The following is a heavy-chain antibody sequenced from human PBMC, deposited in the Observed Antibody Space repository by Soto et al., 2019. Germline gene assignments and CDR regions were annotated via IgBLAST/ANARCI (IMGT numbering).Heavy chain of an antibody. Sequence: ASVKVSCKVSGYTLTELSMHWVRQAPGKGLEWMGGFDPEDGETIYAQKFQGRVTMTEDTSTDPAYMELSSLRSEDTAVYFCAISASYDSLDAFDIWGQGTMVTVSS. CDR3: AISASYDSLDAFDI. D-gene: IGHD3-3*01. CDR2: FDPEDGET. CDR1: GYTLTELS. V-gene: IGHV1-24*01. J-gene: IGHJ3*02.